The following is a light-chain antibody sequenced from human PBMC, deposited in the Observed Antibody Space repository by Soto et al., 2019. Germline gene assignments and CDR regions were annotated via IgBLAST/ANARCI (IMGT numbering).Light chain of an antibody. CDR2: GAS. CDR1: QSVSNN. J-gene: IGKJ5*01. CDR3: LQYNNWPIT. V-gene: IGKV3-15*01. Sequence: EIVMTQSPATLSVSPGERATLSCRASQSVSNNLAWYQQKPGQAPRLLISGASTRATDIPARFSGSGSGTEFTLTINSQQSEDSAVYSCLQYNNWPITLGQGTRLEIK.